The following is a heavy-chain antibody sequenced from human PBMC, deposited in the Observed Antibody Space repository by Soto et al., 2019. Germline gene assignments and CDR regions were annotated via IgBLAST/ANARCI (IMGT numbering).Heavy chain of an antibody. J-gene: IGHJ6*03. Sequence: GGSLRLSCAASGFTFSSYAMSWVRQAPGKGMEWFSAISGSGGSTYYADSVKGRFTISRDNSKNTLYLQMNSLRAEDTAVYYCAKTDCSGGSCYPYDYYYMDVWGKGTTVTVSS. CDR1: GFTFSSYA. D-gene: IGHD2-15*01. CDR3: AKTDCSGGSCYPYDYYYMDV. CDR2: ISGSGGST. V-gene: IGHV3-23*01.